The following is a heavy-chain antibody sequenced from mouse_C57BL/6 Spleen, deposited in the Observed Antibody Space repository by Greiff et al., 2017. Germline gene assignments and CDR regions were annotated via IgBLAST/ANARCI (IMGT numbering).Heavy chain of an antibody. J-gene: IGHJ2*01. Sequence: QVQLQQSGAELVRPGTSVKVSCKASGYAFTNYLIEWVKQRPGQGLEWIGVINPGSGGTNYNEKFKGKATLTADKSSSTAYMQLSSLTSEDSAVYFCARGRLGRDFDYWGQGTTRTVSS. CDR1: GYAFTNYL. V-gene: IGHV1-54*01. CDR2: INPGSGGT. D-gene: IGHD4-1*01. CDR3: ARGRLGRDFDY.